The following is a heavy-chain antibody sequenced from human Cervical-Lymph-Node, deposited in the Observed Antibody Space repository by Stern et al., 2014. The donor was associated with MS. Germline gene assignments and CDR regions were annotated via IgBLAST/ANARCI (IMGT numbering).Heavy chain of an antibody. CDR2: INPDDSDT. V-gene: IGHV5-51*01. Sequence: EVQLVESGAEVKKPGESLKISCKVSGYRFTSYWIGWVRQTPGTGMEWMGIINPDDSDTRCSPSFQGQVTISADKSVSTAYLQWSSLKASNTAMYYCARPASSSSWFWGDWGQGTTVTVSS. CDR3: ARPASSSSWFWGD. CDR1: GYRFTSYW. D-gene: IGHD6-13*01. J-gene: IGHJ6*02.